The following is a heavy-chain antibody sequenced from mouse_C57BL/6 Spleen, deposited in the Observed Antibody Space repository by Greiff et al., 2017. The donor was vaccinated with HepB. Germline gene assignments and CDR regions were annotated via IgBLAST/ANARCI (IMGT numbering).Heavy chain of an antibody. CDR2: INPSNGGT. J-gene: IGHJ3*01. Sequence: QVQLQQSGTELVKPGASVKLSCKASGYTFTSYWMHWVKQRPGQGLEWIGNINPSNGGTNYNEKFKSKATLTVDKSSSTAYMQLSSLTSEDSAVYYCARPLITTVVAPSFAYWGQGTLVTVSA. D-gene: IGHD1-1*01. V-gene: IGHV1-53*01. CDR3: ARPLITTVVAPSFAY. CDR1: GYTFTSYW.